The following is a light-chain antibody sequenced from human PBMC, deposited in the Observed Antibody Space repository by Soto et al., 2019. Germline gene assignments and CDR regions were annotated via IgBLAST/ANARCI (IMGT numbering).Light chain of an antibody. CDR1: QTVGNN. J-gene: IGKJ4*01. V-gene: IGKV3-15*01. CDR3: QQYNEWPLT. CDR2: SPS. Sequence: ERVMTQSPATLSVSPGEKATLSCRASQTVGNNVAWYQQKPGQAPRLLMYSPSTRATGIPARFSGSGSGTEFTLTISSLQSEDFAVYYCQQYNEWPLTFGGGTKVETK.